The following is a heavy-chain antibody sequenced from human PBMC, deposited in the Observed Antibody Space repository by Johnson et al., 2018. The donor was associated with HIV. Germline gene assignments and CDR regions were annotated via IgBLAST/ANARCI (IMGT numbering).Heavy chain of an antibody. CDR3: ARDRPGVRWADAFDI. V-gene: IGHV3-30-3*01. D-gene: IGHD7-27*01. CDR1: GFTFSSYA. Sequence: QVQLVESGGGVVQPGRSLRLSCAASGFTFSSYAMHWVRQAPGKGLEWVAVISYDGSNKYYADSVKGRFTISRDNSKNTLYLQMNSLRAEDPAVYSCARDRPGVRWADAFDIWGQGIMVTVSS. CDR2: ISYDGSNK. J-gene: IGHJ3*02.